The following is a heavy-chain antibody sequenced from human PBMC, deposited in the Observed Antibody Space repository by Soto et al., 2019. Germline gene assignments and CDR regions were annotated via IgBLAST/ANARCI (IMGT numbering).Heavy chain of an antibody. Sequence: QVQLQESGPGLVKPSETLSLTCTVSGGSISSYYWSWIRQPPGKGLEWIGYIYYSGSTNYNPSLRSRVTISVDTSKNQFSLKLRSVTAADPAVYYCPRLPPYYYYGMDVWGQGTTVTVSS. CDR2: IYYSGST. J-gene: IGHJ6*02. V-gene: IGHV4-59*01. CDR1: GGSISSYY. CDR3: PRLPPYYYYGMDV.